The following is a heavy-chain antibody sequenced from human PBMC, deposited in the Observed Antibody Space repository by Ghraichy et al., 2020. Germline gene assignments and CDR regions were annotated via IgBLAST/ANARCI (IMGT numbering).Heavy chain of an antibody. D-gene: IGHD6-19*01. CDR1: GGSISSYY. CDR2: IYYSGST. V-gene: IGHV4-59*01. Sequence: SETLSLTCTVSGGSISSYYWSWIRQPPGKGLEWIGYIYYSGSTNYNPSLKSRVTISVDTSKNQFSLKLSSVTAADTAVYYCARDTAGLDWYFDLWGRGTLVTVSS. J-gene: IGHJ2*01. CDR3: ARDTAGLDWYFDL.